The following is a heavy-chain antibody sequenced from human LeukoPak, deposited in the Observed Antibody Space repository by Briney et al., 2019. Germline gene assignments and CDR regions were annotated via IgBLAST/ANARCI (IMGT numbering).Heavy chain of an antibody. D-gene: IGHD1-26*01. CDR2: ISWNSGSI. J-gene: IGHJ4*02. CDR1: GFTFDDSA. Sequence: PGGSLRLSCAASGFTFDDSAMHWVRQAPGKGLEWVSGISWNSGSIGYADSVKGRFTISRDNAKNSLYLQMNSLRAEDTALYYCAKDIAPIVGATTDGGFDYWGQGTLVTVSS. V-gene: IGHV3-9*01. CDR3: AKDIAPIVGATTDGGFDY.